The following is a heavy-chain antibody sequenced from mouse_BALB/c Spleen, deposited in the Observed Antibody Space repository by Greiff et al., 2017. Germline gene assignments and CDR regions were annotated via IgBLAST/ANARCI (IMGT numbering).Heavy chain of an antibody. D-gene: IGHD1-1*01. Sequence: EVMLVESGGGLVQPGGSLRLSCATSGFTFTDYYMSWVRQPPGKALEWLGFIRNKANGYTTEYSASVKGRFTISRDNSQSILYLQMNTLRAEDSATYYCARDYYGSYYWGQGTTLTVSS. CDR1: GFTFTDYY. CDR2: IRNKANGYTT. J-gene: IGHJ2*01. CDR3: ARDYYGSYY. V-gene: IGHV7-3*02.